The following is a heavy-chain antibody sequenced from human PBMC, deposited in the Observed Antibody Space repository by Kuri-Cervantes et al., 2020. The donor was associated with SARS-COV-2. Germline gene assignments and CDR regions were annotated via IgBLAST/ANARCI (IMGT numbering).Heavy chain of an antibody. V-gene: IGHV3-30-3*01. Sequence: GGSLRLSCAASGFTFSSYAMHWVRQAPGKGLEWVAVISYDGSNKYYADSVKGRFTISRDNAKNSLYLQMNSLRAEDTAVYYCARGPPGYDFWSGYPNWFDPWGQGTLVTVSS. CDR2: ISYDGSNK. CDR1: GFTFSSYA. CDR3: ARGPPGYDFWSGYPNWFDP. D-gene: IGHD3-3*01. J-gene: IGHJ5*02.